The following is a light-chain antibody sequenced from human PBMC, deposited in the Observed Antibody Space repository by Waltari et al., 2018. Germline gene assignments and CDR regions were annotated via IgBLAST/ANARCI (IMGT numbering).Light chain of an antibody. Sequence: DIQMTQSPSTLSASVGDRVTITCRASQSNSSYLNWYQQKPGNAPKLLIYAASSLQSGVPSRFSGSGSGTDFTLTISSLQPEDFATYYCQQSYSTPFTFGPGTKVDIK. J-gene: IGKJ3*01. CDR2: AAS. CDR1: QSNSSY. V-gene: IGKV1-39*01. CDR3: QQSYSTPFT.